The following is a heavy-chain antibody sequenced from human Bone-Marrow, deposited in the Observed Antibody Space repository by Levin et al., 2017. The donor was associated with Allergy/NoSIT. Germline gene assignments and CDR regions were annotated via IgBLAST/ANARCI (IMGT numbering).Heavy chain of an antibody. Sequence: KISCKASGGSLNNYAISWVRQAPGQGLEWMGGIIPSFGATNYAQTFQNRVTITADESTNRAYLELRGLRSEDTAVYYCARGVRFLEWVSNPRHSTYYGVAVRDQGTTATVS. V-gene: IGHV1-69*01. CDR2: IIPSFGAT. D-gene: IGHD3-3*01. CDR3: ARGVRFLEWVSNPRHSTYYGVAV. CDR1: GGSLNNYA. J-gene: IGHJ6*02.